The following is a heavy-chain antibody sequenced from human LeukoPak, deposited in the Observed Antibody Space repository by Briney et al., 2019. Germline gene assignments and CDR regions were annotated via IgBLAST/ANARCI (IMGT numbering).Heavy chain of an antibody. CDR2: INHSGST. CDR3: ARGRAGYCSGGSCYSRGIGKYNWFDP. CDR1: GGSFSGYY. V-gene: IGHV4-34*01. J-gene: IGHJ5*02. D-gene: IGHD2-15*01. Sequence: SETLSLTCAVYGGSFSGYYWSWIRQPPGKGLEWLGEINHSGSTNYNPSLKSRVTMSVDTSKNQFSLKLSSVTAADTAVYYCARGRAGYCSGGSCYSRGIGKYNWFDPWGQGTLVTVSS.